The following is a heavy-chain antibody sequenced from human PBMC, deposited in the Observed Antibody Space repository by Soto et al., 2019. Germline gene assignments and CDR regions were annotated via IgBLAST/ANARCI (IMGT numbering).Heavy chain of an antibody. J-gene: IGHJ6*02. V-gene: IGHV1-18*01. D-gene: IGHD3-22*01. CDR1: GYTFTSYG. Sequence: GASVKVSCKASGYTFTSYGISWVRQAPGQGLEWMGWISAYNGNTNYAQKLQGRVTMTTDTSTSTAYMELRSLRSDDTAVYYCARVIVGDSSGYPYYYYGMDVWGQGTTVTVYS. CDR3: ARVIVGDSSGYPYYYYGMDV. CDR2: ISAYNGNT.